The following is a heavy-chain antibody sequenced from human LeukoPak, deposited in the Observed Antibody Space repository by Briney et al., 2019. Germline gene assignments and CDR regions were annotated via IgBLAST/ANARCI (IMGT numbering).Heavy chain of an antibody. J-gene: IGHJ4*02. V-gene: IGHV4-31*03. CDR2: IYYSGST. CDR1: GGSISSGGYY. Sequence: TLSLTCTVSGGSISSGGYYWSWIRQRPGKGLEWIGYIYYSGSTYYNPSLKSRVTISVDTSKNQFSLKLSSVTAADTAVYYCARAGLDYDILTGYYQYYFDYWGQGALVTVSS. CDR3: ARAGLDYDILTGYYQYYFDY. D-gene: IGHD3-9*01.